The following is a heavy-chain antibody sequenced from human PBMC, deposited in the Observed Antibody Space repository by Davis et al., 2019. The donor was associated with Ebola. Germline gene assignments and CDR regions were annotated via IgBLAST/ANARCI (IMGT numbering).Heavy chain of an antibody. CDR1: GFTFDDYA. Sequence: SLKISCTASGFTFDDYAMHWVRQAPGKGLEWVSGISWNSGTIGYADSVKGRFTISRDNSKNTLYLQMNSLRAEDTAVYYCAKGSLYGSRSITAGMDVWGQGTTVTVSS. CDR2: ISWNSGTI. V-gene: IGHV3-9*01. D-gene: IGHD4-17*01. J-gene: IGHJ6*02. CDR3: AKGSLYGSRSITAGMDV.